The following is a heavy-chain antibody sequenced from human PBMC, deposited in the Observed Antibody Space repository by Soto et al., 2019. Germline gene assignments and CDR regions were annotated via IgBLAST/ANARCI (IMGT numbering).Heavy chain of an antibody. J-gene: IGHJ3*02. Sequence: SETLSLTCTVSGGSISSYYWSWIRQPPGKGLEWIGYIYYSGSTNYNPSLKSRVTISVDTSKNQFSLKLSSVTAADTAVYYCARDHGVYYGSGRGGAFDIWGQGTMVTVS. CDR3: ARDHGVYYGSGRGGAFDI. CDR2: IYYSGST. CDR1: GGSISSYY. D-gene: IGHD3-10*01. V-gene: IGHV4-59*01.